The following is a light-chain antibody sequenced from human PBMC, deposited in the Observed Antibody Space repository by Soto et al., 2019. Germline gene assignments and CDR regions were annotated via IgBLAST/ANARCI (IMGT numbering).Light chain of an antibody. CDR3: QQYNHWPRR. V-gene: IGKV3-15*01. CDR2: GTS. CDR1: QSVSSS. J-gene: IGKJ4*02. Sequence: DIVLTQSLGTRSLSPGERATLSCRASQSVSSSTLAWYQQRPGQAPRLLIYGTSTRATGIPARFSGSGSGTEFTLTIASLQSEDFAVYYCQQYNHWPRRFGGGTKVDIK.